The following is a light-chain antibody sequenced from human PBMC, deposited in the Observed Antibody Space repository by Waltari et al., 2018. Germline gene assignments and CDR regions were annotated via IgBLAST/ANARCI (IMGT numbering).Light chain of an antibody. J-gene: IGKJ2*02. Sequence: DIQMTQSPSSLSASIGDRVTITCQANQDIDKFLNWYRQKPGEAPHLLIYDASNLQTGVPSRFSGSGAGKHFTLTISSLHPEDVATYYCQQYEGLPCTFGQGTKLEVK. CDR3: QQYEGLPCT. V-gene: IGKV1-33*01. CDR1: QDIDKF. CDR2: DAS.